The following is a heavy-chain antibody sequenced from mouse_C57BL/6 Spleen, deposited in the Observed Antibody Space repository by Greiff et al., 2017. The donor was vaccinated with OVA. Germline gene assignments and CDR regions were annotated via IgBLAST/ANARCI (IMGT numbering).Heavy chain of an antibody. J-gene: IGHJ1*03. Sequence: EVQLQQSGAELVRPGASVKLSCTASGFNIKDDYMHWVKQRPEQGLEWIGWIDPENGDTEYASKFQGKATITADTSSNTAYLQLSRLTSEDTAVYFCTRRGITAGYFEVWGTGTTVTVSS. D-gene: IGHD1-1*01. CDR3: TRRGITAGYFEV. CDR1: GFNIKDDY. V-gene: IGHV14-4*01. CDR2: IDPENGDT.